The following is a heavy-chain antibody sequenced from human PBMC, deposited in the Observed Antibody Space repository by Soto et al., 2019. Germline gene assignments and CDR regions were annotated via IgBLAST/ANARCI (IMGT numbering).Heavy chain of an antibody. D-gene: IGHD2-2*01. CDR3: AREPTGEITSRYHAWFDL. Sequence: SETLSLTCTVSGDSISSYYWSWIRQPAGKGLEWIGRIHTSGSTDYNPSLKTRVTMSLDTSKSQFSLKLTSVTAADTAFYYCAREPTGEITSRYHAWFDLWGQGTLVTVSS. V-gene: IGHV4-4*07. J-gene: IGHJ5*02. CDR2: IHTSGST. CDR1: GDSISSYY.